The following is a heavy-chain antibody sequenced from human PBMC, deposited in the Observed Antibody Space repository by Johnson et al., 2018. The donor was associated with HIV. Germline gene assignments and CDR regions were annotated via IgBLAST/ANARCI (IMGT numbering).Heavy chain of an antibody. CDR3: ARDGRWPRDAFDI. V-gene: IGHV3-74*01. D-gene: IGHD4-23*01. CDR2: INSDGSST. CDR1: GFTFSSYW. Sequence: EVQLVESGGGLVQPGGSLRLSCAASGFTFSSYWMHWVRQAPGKGLVWVSRINSDGSSTRYADSVKGRFTISRDNAKNTLYLQMNSLRAEDTAVYYCARDGRWPRDAFDIWGQGIMVTVSS. J-gene: IGHJ3*02.